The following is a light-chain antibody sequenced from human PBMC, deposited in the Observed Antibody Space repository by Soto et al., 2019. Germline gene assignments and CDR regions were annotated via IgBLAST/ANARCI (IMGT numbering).Light chain of an antibody. Sequence: QSVLTQPPSVSAAPGQKVSICCSGSSSNIGRNSVCWYQQFPGTAPKLLIYDNDKRPSGIPDRFSGSQSGTSATLGITGLQTGDDADYYCGTWDSSLSVGVFGGGTKLTVL. J-gene: IGLJ2*01. CDR1: SSNIGRNS. CDR2: DND. CDR3: GTWDSSLSVGV. V-gene: IGLV1-51*01.